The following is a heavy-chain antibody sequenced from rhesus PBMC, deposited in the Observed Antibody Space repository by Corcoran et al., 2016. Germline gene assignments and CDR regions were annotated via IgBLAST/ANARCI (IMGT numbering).Heavy chain of an antibody. CDR1: GGSISSSNW. D-gene: IGHD6-13*01. V-gene: IGHV4-65*01. Sequence: QVQLQESGPGLVKPSETLSLTCAVSGGSISSSNWWSWIRQPPGKGLEWIGDISGSSGSTYYNPYLNSQVTISTDTSKNQFSLRLSSVTAADTAVYYCARREYSSWSGYYGLDSWGQGVVVTVSS. J-gene: IGHJ6*01. CDR2: ISGSSGST. CDR3: ARREYSSWSGYYGLDS.